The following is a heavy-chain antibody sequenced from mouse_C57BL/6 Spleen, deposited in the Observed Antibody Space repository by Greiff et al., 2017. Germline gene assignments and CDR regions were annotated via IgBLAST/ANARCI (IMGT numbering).Heavy chain of an antibody. CDR2: FHPYNDDT. CDR1: GYTFTTYP. CDR3: ARSYYGSSYPYYYSMDY. D-gene: IGHD1-1*01. V-gene: IGHV1-47*01. Sequence: QVQLKESGAELVKPGASVKMSCKASGYTFTTYPIEWMKQNHGKSLEWIGNFHPYNDDTTYNEKFKGKATLTVEKSSITVYLELSRLTSDDSAVYYCARSYYGSSYPYYYSMDYWGQGTSVTVSS. J-gene: IGHJ4*01.